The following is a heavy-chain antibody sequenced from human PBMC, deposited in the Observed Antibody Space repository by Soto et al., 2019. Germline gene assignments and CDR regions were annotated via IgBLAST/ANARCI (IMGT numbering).Heavy chain of an antibody. CDR1: GFTFSSYA. D-gene: IGHD3-3*01. Sequence: GSLRLSCAASGFTFSSYAMHWVRQAPGKGLEYVSAISSNGGSTYYANSVKGGFTISRDNSKNTLYLQMGSLRAEDMAVYYCARAHVLRFLEWLLWGAFDICGQGTMVTVSS. CDR2: ISSNGGST. V-gene: IGHV3-64*01. J-gene: IGHJ3*02. CDR3: ARAHVLRFLEWLLWGAFDI.